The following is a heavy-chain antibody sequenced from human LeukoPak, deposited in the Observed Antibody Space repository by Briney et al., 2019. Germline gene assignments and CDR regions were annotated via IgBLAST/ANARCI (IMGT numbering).Heavy chain of an antibody. CDR3: ASRHCSGGSCYFDY. CDR1: GGSISINY. Sequence: PSETLSLTCTVSGGSISINYWSWIRQPPGKGLEWIGYIYYSGSTNYNPSLKSRVTISVDTSKNQFSLKLSSVTAADTAVYYCASRHCSGGSCYFDYWGQGTLVTVSS. J-gene: IGHJ4*02. D-gene: IGHD2-15*01. CDR2: IYYSGST. V-gene: IGHV4-59*08.